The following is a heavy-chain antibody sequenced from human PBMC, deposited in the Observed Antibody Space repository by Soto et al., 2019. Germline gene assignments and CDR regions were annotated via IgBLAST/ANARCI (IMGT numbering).Heavy chain of an antibody. J-gene: IGHJ4*02. CDR1: GYTFTGYY. Sequence: ASVKVSCKASGYTFTGYYMHWVRQAPGQGLEWMGWINPNSGGTNYAQKFQGRVTMTGDTSISTAYMELSRLRSDDTAVYYCARAVLFLRSYLGYWGQGTLVTVLL. CDR2: INPNSGGT. V-gene: IGHV1-2*02. CDR3: ARAVLFLRSYLGY. D-gene: IGHD3-16*02.